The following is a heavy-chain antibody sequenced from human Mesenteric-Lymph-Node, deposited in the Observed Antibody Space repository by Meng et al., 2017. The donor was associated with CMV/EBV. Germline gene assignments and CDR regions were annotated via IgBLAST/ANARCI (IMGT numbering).Heavy chain of an antibody. D-gene: IGHD3-10*01. V-gene: IGHV3-23*01. J-gene: IGHJ4*02. CDR2: ISGSGGDT. CDR3: VKIGGAYFYGSGTYQIPFDY. Sequence: GESLKISCAASGFTFSSYAMSWVRQAPGKGLEWVSGISGSGGDTYHADTVKGRFTISRDNSKNTLYLQMNSLRAEDTAVYYCVKIGGAYFYGSGTYQIPFDYWGQGTLVTVSS. CDR1: GFTFSSYA.